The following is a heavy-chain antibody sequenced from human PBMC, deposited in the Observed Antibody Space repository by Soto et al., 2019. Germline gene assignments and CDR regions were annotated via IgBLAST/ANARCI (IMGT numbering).Heavy chain of an antibody. CDR1: GFTFSSYG. J-gene: IGHJ3*02. D-gene: IGHD3-22*01. V-gene: IGHV3-30*18. CDR2: ISYDGSNK. CDR3: AKDVLDSSGQFDAFDI. Sequence: GGSLRLSCAASGFTFSSYGMHWVRQAPGKGLEWVAVISYDGSNKYYADSVKGRFTISRDNSKNTLYLQMNSLRAEDTAVYYCAKDVLDSSGQFDAFDIWGQGTMVTVSS.